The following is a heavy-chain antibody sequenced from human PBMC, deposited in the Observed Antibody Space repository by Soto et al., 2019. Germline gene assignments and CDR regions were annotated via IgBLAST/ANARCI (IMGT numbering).Heavy chain of an antibody. CDR3: AHRRTYAGSWNEGVFDY. CDR2: IYWDDDK. CDR1: GFSLTSRPVG. J-gene: IGHJ4*02. V-gene: IGHV2-5*02. D-gene: IGHD3-16*01. Sequence: QITLKESGPTLVKPTQTLTLTCTFSGFSLTSRPVGVGWVRQPPGKALEWLAFIYWDDDKRYSPSLRSTLTVTKDPSKNQVALTLTNMDPVDTATYYCAHRRTYAGSWNEGVFDYWCEGILVTVSS.